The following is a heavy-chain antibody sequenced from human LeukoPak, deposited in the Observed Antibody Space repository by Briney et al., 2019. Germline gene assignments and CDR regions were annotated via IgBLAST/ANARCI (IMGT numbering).Heavy chain of an antibody. D-gene: IGHD6-19*01. CDR2: IYYSGIT. J-gene: IGHJ4*02. CDR1: GGSISSDVYY. CDR3: ARVKRGEEQWLAQGYYFDY. V-gene: IGHV4-31*03. Sequence: PSETLSLTCTVSGGSISSDVYYWSWIRQDSGKGLEWVGYIYYSGITYYNPSLKSRVTISVDTSRNQFSLRVTSVTAADTAVYYCARVKRGEEQWLAQGYYFDYWGQGTLVTVSS.